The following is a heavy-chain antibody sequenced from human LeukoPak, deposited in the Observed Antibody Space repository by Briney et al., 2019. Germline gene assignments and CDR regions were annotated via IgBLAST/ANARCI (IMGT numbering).Heavy chain of an antibody. Sequence: QAGGSLRLSCAASGFTFSSYAMSWVRQAPGKGLEWVSAISGSGGSTYYADSVKGRFTISRDNSKNTLYLQMDSLRAEDTAVYYCAKGDYCSSTSCYYYYYYMDVWGKGTTVTVSS. CDR2: ISGSGGST. CDR3: AKGDYCSSTSCYYYYYYMDV. V-gene: IGHV3-23*01. CDR1: GFTFSSYA. D-gene: IGHD2-2*01. J-gene: IGHJ6*03.